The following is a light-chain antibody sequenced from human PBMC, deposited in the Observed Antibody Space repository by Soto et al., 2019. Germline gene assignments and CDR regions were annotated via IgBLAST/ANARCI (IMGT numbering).Light chain of an antibody. CDR3: QQYHQWPPVT. J-gene: IGKJ4*01. Sequence: EIVMTHSPATLSVSPWERATLSFWASQTINDNVAWYQQRPGQAPRLLMFGATTRATDIPARFSGGQSGTEFTLTISSLQSEDSAVYYCQQYHQWPPVTFGGGTKV. V-gene: IGKV3D-15*01. CDR2: GAT. CDR1: QTINDN.